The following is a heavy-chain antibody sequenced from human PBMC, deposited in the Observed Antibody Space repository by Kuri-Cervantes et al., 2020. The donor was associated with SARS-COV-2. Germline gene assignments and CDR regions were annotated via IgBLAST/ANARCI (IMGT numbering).Heavy chain of an antibody. J-gene: IGHJ4*02. CDR2: INPNSGGT. CDR3: ARDRWDSSSFPRFAY. D-gene: IGHD6-6*01. V-gene: IGHV1-2*02. CDR1: GYTFTGYY. Sequence: ASVKVSCKASGYTFTGYYMHWVRQAPGQGLEWMGWINPNSGGTNYAQKFQGRVTMTRDTSTSTAYMELSRLRSDDTAVYYCARDRWDSSSFPRFAYWGQGTLVTVSS.